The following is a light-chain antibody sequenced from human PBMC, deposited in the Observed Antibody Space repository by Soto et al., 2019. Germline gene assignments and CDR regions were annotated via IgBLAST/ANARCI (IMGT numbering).Light chain of an antibody. J-gene: IGKJ1*01. V-gene: IGKV1-5*03. CDR2: KAS. Sequence: DIQMTQSPSTLSGSVGDRVTITCRASQTLSSWLAWYQQKPGKATKLLIYKASTLKSGVPSRLTGRGSGTEFTLTISSLQPDDFATYYCQHYKSYQEPFRQGAKVDIX. CDR1: QTLSSW. CDR3: QHYKSYQEP.